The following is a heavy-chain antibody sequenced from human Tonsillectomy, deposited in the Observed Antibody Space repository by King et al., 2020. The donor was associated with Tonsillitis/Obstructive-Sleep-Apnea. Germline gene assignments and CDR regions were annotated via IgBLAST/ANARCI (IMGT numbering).Heavy chain of an antibody. J-gene: IGHJ6*03. CDR1: GGSFRGYY. V-gene: IGHV4-34*01. D-gene: IGHD3-9*01. CDR2: INHSGST. CDR3: ASECTLTAQGSDYYMDV. Sequence: VQLQQWGAGLLKPSETLSLTCAVYGGSFRGYYWSWIRQPPGKGLEWIGEINHSGSTNYNPSLKSRVTISVDTSKNQFSLKLSSVTAADTAVYYCASECTLTAQGSDYYMDVWGKGTTVTVSS.